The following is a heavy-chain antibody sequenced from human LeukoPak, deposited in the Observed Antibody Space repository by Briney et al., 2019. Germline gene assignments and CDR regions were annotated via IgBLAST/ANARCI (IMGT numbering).Heavy chain of an antibody. V-gene: IGHV4-59*01. CDR1: GGSISSYY. Sequence: SETLSLTCTVSGGSISSYYWSWIRQPPGKGLEWIGYIYYSGSTNYNPSLKSRVTISVDTSKDQFSLKLSSVTAADTAVYYCARGSYYYYYGMDVWGQGTTVIVSS. CDR3: ARGSYYYYYGMDV. J-gene: IGHJ6*02. CDR2: IYYSGST.